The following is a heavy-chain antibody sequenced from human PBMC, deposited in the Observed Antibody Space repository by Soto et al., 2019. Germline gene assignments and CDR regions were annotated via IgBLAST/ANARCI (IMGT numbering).Heavy chain of an antibody. V-gene: IGHV3-74*01. J-gene: IGHJ6*02. CDR3: ARAGSGVVVPAASPHYYYYGLDV. Sequence: GGSLRLSCAASGFTFSSYWMHWVRQAPGKGLVWVSRINSDGSSTSYADSVKGRFTISRDNAKNTLYLQMNSLRAEDTAVYYCARAGSGVVVPAASPHYYYYGLDVWGQGTTVTVSS. D-gene: IGHD2-2*01. CDR1: GFTFSSYW. CDR2: INSDGSST.